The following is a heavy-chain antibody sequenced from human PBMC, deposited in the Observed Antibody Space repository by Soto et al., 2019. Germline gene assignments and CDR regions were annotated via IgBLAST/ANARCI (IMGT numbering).Heavy chain of an antibody. CDR2: ISSSSSYI. V-gene: IGHV3-21*01. CDR1: GFTFSSYS. Sequence: GGSLILSCAASGFTFSSYSMNWVRQAPGKGLEWVSSISSSSSYIYYADSVKGRFTISRDNAKNSLYLQMNSLRAEDTAVYYYARDVDYSNYQTYYYYMDVWGKGTTVTVSS. CDR3: ARDVDYSNYQTYYYYMDV. J-gene: IGHJ6*03. D-gene: IGHD4-4*01.